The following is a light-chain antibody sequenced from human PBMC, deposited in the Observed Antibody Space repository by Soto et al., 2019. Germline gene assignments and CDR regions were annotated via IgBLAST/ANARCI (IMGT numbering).Light chain of an antibody. CDR3: QQYNNWPPGKT. J-gene: IGKJ1*01. CDR2: GAS. CDR1: QSVSNN. V-gene: IGKV3-15*01. Sequence: EIVMTQSPATLSVSPGERATLSCRASQSVSNNLAWYQQKPGQATRLLIYGASTRATGIPARFSGSGYGTEFTLTISSLQSEDFAVYYCQQYNNWPPGKTFGQGTKVDIK.